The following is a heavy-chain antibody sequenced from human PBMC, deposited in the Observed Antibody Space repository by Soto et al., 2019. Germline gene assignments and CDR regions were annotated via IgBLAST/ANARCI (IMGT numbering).Heavy chain of an antibody. CDR2: ISAYNGNT. CDR1: GYTFTNFG. CDR3: ARDAGSPYYYDSSGPPAY. J-gene: IGHJ4*02. V-gene: IGHV1-18*01. D-gene: IGHD3-22*01. Sequence: ASVKVSCKVSGYTFTNFGISWVRQAPGQGLEWMGWISAYNGNTNYAQKLQGRVTMTTDTSTSTAYMELRSLRSDDTAVYYCARDAGSPYYYDSSGPPAYWGQGTLVTVSS.